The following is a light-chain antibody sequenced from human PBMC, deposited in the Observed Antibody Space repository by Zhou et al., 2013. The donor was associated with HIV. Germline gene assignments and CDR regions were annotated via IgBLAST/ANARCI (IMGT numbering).Light chain of an antibody. J-gene: IGKJ4*01. CDR2: DAS. V-gene: IGKV1-33*01. CDR3: QQFDSVSAA. CDR1: QDINTY. Sequence: DMEMTQSPSSVSASVGDRVTITCRASQDINTYLNWYQQKPGKVPRLLISDASNLQPGVPPRFSGSGSGTYFTFTISSLQPEDLATYYCQQFDSVSAAFGGGPK.